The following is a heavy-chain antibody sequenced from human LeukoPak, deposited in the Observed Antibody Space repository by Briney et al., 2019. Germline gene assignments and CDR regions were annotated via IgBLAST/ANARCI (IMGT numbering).Heavy chain of an antibody. J-gene: IGHJ4*02. Sequence: GGSLRLSCEASGFTFGNYAMNWVRQAPGKGLEWVANIKQDGSEKQYVDSVKGRFAISRDNAKKSLYLQINTLRAEDTAVYYCVRGPHIAATSYWGQGTLVTVSS. CDR3: VRGPHIAATSY. V-gene: IGHV3-7*03. CDR2: IKQDGSEK. D-gene: IGHD6-25*01. CDR1: GFTFGNYA.